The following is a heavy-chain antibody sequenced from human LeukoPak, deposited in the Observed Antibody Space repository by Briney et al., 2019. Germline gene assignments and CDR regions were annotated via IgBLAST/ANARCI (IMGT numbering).Heavy chain of an antibody. Sequence: GESLKISCKGSGYIFTSYWIGWVRQMPGKGLEWMGIIYPGDSDTRYSPSFQGQVTISADKSISTAYLEWSSLKASDTAMYYCARRVAMDDFDYWGQGTLVTVSS. CDR2: IYPGDSDT. CDR3: ARRVAMDDFDY. CDR1: GYIFTSYW. J-gene: IGHJ4*02. V-gene: IGHV5-51*01. D-gene: IGHD5-18*01.